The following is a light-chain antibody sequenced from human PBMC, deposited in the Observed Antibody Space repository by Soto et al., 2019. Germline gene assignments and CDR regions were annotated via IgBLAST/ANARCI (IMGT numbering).Light chain of an antibody. V-gene: IGKV1-5*03. J-gene: IGKJ1*01. CDR1: QSISSL. CDR3: LQYYDYRT. CDR2: KAS. Sequence: DIRMTQSPSTLSASVGDRVTITCRASQSISSLLAWFQQKPGKAPEILIYKASSLESGVPSRFSGSGSGTEFTLTISSLQPDDFATYYCLQYYDYRTFGQGTKVEIK.